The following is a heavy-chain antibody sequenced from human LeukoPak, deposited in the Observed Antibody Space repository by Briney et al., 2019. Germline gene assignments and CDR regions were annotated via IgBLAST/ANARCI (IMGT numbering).Heavy chain of an antibody. CDR2: ISGSGGST. CDR3: AKGALGYCSGGSCYTGGFDY. J-gene: IGHJ4*02. Sequence: GGSLRLSCAASGFILSSYAMSWVRQAPGKGLEWVSAISGSGGSTYYADSVKGRFTISRDNSKNTLYLQMNSLRAEDTAVYYCAKGALGYCSGGSCYTGGFDYWGQGTLVTVSS. V-gene: IGHV3-23*01. CDR1: GFILSSYA. D-gene: IGHD2-15*01.